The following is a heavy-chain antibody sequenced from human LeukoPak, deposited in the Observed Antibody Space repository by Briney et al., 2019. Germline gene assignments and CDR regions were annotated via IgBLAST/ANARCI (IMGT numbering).Heavy chain of an antibody. CDR2: MHSTGST. CDR3: AREGSYFGQGDDY. Sequence: PSETLSLTCTVSGVSVSSGSHFWGWIRQPPGKGLEWIGCMHSTGSTFDNPSLKSRVTVSLDASKNQFSLRLSSVTAADTAAYYCAREGSYFGQGDDYWGQGTLVTVSS. V-gene: IGHV4-39*07. CDR1: GVSVSSGSHF. D-gene: IGHD3-10*01. J-gene: IGHJ4*02.